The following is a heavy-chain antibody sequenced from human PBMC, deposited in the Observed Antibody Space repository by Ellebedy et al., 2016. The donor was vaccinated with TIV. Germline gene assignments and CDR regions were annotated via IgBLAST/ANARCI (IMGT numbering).Heavy chain of an antibody. CDR2: INPSGGST. V-gene: IGHV1-46*01. CDR3: ARGNPYGGNLVGAVYAFDI. CDR1: GYTFTSYY. D-gene: IGHD4-23*01. J-gene: IGHJ3*02. Sequence: ASVKVSCXASGYTFTSYYMHWVRQAPGQGLEWMGIINPSGGSTSYAQKFQGRVTITADKSTSTAYMELSSLRSEDTAVYYCARGNPYGGNLVGAVYAFDIWGQGTMVTVSS.